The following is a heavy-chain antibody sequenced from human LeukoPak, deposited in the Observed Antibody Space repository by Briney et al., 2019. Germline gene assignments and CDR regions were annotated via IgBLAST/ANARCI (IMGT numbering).Heavy chain of an antibody. CDR1: GFTFSNYA. Sequence: GGSLRLSCAASGFTFSNYAMSWVRQAPGTGLEWVSAISGSDGSTNYADSVKGRFTISRDNSKNTLYLQMNSLRAEDTAVYYCAREMLAAVAAQSWGQGTLVTVSS. V-gene: IGHV3-23*01. CDR3: AREMLAAVAAQS. J-gene: IGHJ5*02. D-gene: IGHD6-19*01. CDR2: ISGSDGST.